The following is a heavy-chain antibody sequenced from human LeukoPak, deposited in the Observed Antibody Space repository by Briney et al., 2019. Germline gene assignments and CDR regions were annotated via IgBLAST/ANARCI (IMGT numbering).Heavy chain of an antibody. D-gene: IGHD4-17*01. Sequence: PSETLSLTCTVSGASISRSNYYWGWIRQPPGKGLEWIGYIYYSGSTNYNPSLKSRVTISVDTSKNQFSLKLSSVTAADTAVYYCARHMTTVTNDAFDIWGQGTMVTVSS. V-gene: IGHV4-61*05. CDR1: GASISRSNYY. CDR2: IYYSGST. J-gene: IGHJ3*02. CDR3: ARHMTTVTNDAFDI.